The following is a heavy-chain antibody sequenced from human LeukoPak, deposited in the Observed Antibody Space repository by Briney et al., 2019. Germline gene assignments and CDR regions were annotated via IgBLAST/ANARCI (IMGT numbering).Heavy chain of an antibody. D-gene: IGHD1-26*01. CDR3: ARNTIAGRFDY. J-gene: IGHJ4*02. CDR1: GYAFTGYY. Sequence: ASVKVSCKASGYAFTGYYMHWVRQAPGQGLEWMGWINPNSGGTNYAQKFQGGVTMTRDTSISTAYMELSRLRSDDTAVYYCARNTIAGRFDYWGQGTLVTVSS. V-gene: IGHV1-2*02. CDR2: INPNSGGT.